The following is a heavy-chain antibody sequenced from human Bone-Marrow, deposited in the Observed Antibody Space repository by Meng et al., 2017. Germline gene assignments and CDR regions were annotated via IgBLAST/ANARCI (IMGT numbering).Heavy chain of an antibody. Sequence: QGAVQGSGPGRVKPSETLSLTCTVSGGSISSYYWSWIRQPAGKGLEWIGRIYTSGSTNYNPSLKSRVTMSVDTSKNQFSLKLSSVTAADTAVYYCARDNYYDSSGYTRTYWYFDLWGRGTLVTVSS. CDR3: ARDNYYDSSGYTRTYWYFDL. J-gene: IGHJ2*01. CDR2: IYTSGST. D-gene: IGHD3-22*01. CDR1: GGSISSYY. V-gene: IGHV4-4*07.